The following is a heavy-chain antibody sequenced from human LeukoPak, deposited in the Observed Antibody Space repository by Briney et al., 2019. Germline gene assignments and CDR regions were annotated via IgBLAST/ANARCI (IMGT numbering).Heavy chain of an antibody. CDR2: IYTSGST. CDR3: ARYYYYYMDV. V-gene: IGHV4-4*07. J-gene: IGHJ6*03. Sequence: SETLSLTCTVSGGSISSYYWGWIRQPAGKGLEWIGRIYTSGSTDYNPPLKSRVTMSVDTSKNQFSLKLSSVTAADTAVYYCARYYYYYMDVWGKGTTVTVSS. CDR1: GGSISSYY.